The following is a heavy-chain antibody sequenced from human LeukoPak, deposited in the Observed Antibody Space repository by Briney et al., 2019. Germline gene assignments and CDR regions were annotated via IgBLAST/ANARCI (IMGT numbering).Heavy chain of an antibody. D-gene: IGHD5-12*01. CDR3: ARLYGGYVAGDY. Sequence: GGSLRLSCAASGFTFSDYYMSWIRQAPGMGLEWISYISTGGGTIYYADSVKGRFTVSRDNAKNSLYLQMNSLRAEDTAVYYCARLYGGYVAGDYWGQGTLVTVSS. CDR2: ISTGGGTI. J-gene: IGHJ4*02. CDR1: GFTFSDYY. V-gene: IGHV3-11*04.